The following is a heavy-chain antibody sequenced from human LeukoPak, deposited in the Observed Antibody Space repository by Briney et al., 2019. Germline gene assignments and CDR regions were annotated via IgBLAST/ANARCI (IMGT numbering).Heavy chain of an antibody. D-gene: IGHD3-10*01. CDR1: GDSIRNYY. V-gene: IGHV4-59*08. CDR2: IYHSGNT. Sequence: SETLSLTCNVSGDSIRNYYWNWIRQSPGKGLEWIGYIYHSGNTNYNPSLKSRLSMSIDTSKNQFSLKLNSVTAADTAVYYCARTGYYASGSSYYYGMDVWGQGTTVTVSS. J-gene: IGHJ6*02. CDR3: ARTGYYASGSSYYYGMDV.